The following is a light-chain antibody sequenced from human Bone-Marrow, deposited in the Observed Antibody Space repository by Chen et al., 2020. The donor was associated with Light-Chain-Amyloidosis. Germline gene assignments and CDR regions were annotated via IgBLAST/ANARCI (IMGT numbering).Light chain of an antibody. Sequence: EIVLTQSPATLSLSPGERATLSCRASQSVSSYLAWYQQKPGEAPRLLIYVASNRAPGIPARLSVSGSVTDFTLTISSLEPEDFAFNYWQQRINWPPITFGQGTRLEIK. J-gene: IGKJ5*01. CDR2: VAS. V-gene: IGKV3-11*01. CDR3: QQRINWPPIT. CDR1: QSVSSY.